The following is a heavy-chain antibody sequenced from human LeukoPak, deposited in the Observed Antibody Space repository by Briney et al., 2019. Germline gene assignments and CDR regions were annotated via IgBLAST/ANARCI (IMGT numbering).Heavy chain of an antibody. CDR1: GFTFSSYS. CDR3: ARDRSAGGAFDI. CDR2: ISSSSSYI. J-gene: IGHJ3*02. Sequence: GGSLRLSCAASGFTFSSYSMNWVRQAPGKGLEWVSSISSSSSYIYYADSVKGRFTISRDNAKNSLYLQMSSLRAEDTAVYYCARDRSAGGAFDIWGQGTMVTVSS. V-gene: IGHV3-21*01.